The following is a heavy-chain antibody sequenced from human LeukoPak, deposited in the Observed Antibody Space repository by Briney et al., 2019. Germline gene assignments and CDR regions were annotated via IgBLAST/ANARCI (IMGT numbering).Heavy chain of an antibody. D-gene: IGHD7-27*01. CDR1: GGSFRGYY. Sequence: PAETLSLTCAVYGGSFRGYYWSWIRQPPGKGLEWIGEIHYTGATNYKPSLKSRVTISGDPSKYRVSLRVSSVTAADTAVYYCARGVLGPYYFDLWGRGTLVTVSS. CDR2: IHYTGAT. V-gene: IGHV4-34*01. J-gene: IGHJ2*01. CDR3: ARGVLGPYYFDL.